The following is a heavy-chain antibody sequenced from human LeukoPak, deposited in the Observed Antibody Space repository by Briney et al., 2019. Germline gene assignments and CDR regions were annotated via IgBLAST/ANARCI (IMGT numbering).Heavy chain of an antibody. V-gene: IGHV3-7*01. CDR3: AKDRRDGYNRVYYFDY. CDR1: GLSFSSSW. Sequence: GGSLRLSCAASGLSFSSSWMSWVRQAPGKGLEWVANINPDGSVKYYVDSVKGRFTISRDNAKNSLYLQMASLRAEDTAVYYCAKDRRDGYNRVYYFDYWGQGALVTVSS. J-gene: IGHJ4*02. CDR2: INPDGSVK. D-gene: IGHD5-24*01.